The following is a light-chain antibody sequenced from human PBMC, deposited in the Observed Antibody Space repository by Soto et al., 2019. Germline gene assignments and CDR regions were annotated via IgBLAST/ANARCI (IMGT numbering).Light chain of an antibody. CDR2: DAS. CDR1: QSVSIN. J-gene: IGKJ4*01. V-gene: IGKV3D-15*01. CDR3: QQYNNWHPLT. Sequence: EIVMTQSPGTLSVSPGERATLSCRASQSVSINLAWYQQKPGQAPRLLIYDASTRATGIPARFSGSGSGTEFTLTISSLQSKDFAVYYCQQYNNWHPLTFGGGTTVEIK.